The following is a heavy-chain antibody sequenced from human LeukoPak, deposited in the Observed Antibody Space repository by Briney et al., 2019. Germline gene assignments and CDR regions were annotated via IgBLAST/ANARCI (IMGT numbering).Heavy chain of an antibody. D-gene: IGHD3-9*01. V-gene: IGHV4-39*01. Sequence: SETLSLTCSVSSGSIISTYYNWGWIRQPPGKGLEWIGAIYHTGTTYYNPSFESRVTISVDTSKNQFSLKLNSVTATDTAVYYCARLPTGYPNWFDPWGQGSLVTVSS. CDR3: ARLPTGYPNWFDP. CDR1: SGSIISTYYN. J-gene: IGHJ5*02. CDR2: IYHTGTT.